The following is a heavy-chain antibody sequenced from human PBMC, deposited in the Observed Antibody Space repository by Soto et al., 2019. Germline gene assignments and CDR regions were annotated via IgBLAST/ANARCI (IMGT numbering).Heavy chain of an antibody. CDR3: ARDHYGDVAQDY. V-gene: IGHV3-33*01. CDR1: GFTFSSYG. D-gene: IGHD4-17*01. CDR2: IWYDGSNK. J-gene: IGHJ4*02. Sequence: QVQLVESGGGVVQPGRSLRLSCAASGFTFSSYGMHWVRQAPGKGLEWVAVIWYDGSNKYYADSVKGRFTISRDNSKNTLYLQMNSLRAEDTAVYYCARDHYGDVAQDYWGQGTLVTVSS.